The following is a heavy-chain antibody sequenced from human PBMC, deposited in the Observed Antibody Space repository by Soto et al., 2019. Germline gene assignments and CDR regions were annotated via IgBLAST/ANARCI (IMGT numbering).Heavy chain of an antibody. CDR3: ARGPGGSNYYYYGMDV. Sequence: EMQLVESGGGLVQPGGSLRLSCAASGFIFSSYWMSWVRQAPGRGLEWVANIKQDGSEKYYLDSVKGRFTISRDNAKTSLYLLMNSLRAEDTAVYYCARGPGGSNYYYYGMDVWGQGTTVTVSS. J-gene: IGHJ6*02. V-gene: IGHV3-7*03. CDR2: IKQDGSEK. D-gene: IGHD3-16*01. CDR1: GFIFSSYW.